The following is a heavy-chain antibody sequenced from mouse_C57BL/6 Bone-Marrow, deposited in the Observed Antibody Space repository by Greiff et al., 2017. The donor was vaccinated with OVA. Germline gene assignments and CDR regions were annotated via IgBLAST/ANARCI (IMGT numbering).Heavy chain of an antibody. J-gene: IGHJ4*01. Sequence: VQLQESGPELVKPGASVKISCKASGYAFSSSWMNWVKQRPGKGLEWIGRIYPGDGDTNYNGKFKGKATLTADKSSSTAYMQLSSLTSEDSAVYFCDYAMDYWGQGTSVTVSS. CDR3: DYAMDY. CDR1: GYAFSSSW. V-gene: IGHV1-82*01. CDR2: IYPGDGDT.